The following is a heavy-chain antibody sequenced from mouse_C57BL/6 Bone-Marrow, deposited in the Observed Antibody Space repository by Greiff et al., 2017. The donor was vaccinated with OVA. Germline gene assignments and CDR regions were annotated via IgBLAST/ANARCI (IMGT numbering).Heavy chain of an antibody. Sequence: QVQLKQPGAELVKPGASVKLSCKASGYTFTSYWLHWVKQRPGHGLEWIGTIHPNSGSTNYNEKFKCKATLTVDKSSSTAYMQLSSLTSEDSAVYYWARSGDYYSKRGQGTTLTVSS. CDR1: GYTFTSYW. CDR3: ARSGDYYSK. CDR2: IHPNSGST. V-gene: IGHV1-64*01. D-gene: IGHD2-5*01. J-gene: IGHJ2*01.